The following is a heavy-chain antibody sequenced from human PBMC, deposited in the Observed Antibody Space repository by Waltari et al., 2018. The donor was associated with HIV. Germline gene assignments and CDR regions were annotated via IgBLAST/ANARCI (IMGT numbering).Heavy chain of an antibody. CDR3: ASLYNYVWGSPPPFDY. V-gene: IGHV3-74*01. D-gene: IGHD3-16*01. J-gene: IGHJ4*02. CDR1: GFPFSSYW. Sequence: EVQLVESGGGLVQPGGSLGLSCAASGFPFSSYWRPWVRQAPGKGLVWFSRINSDGSSTNYADSVKGRFTISRDNAKNTVYLQMNSLRAEDTALYYCASLYNYVWGSPPPFDYWGQGTLVTVSS. CDR2: INSDGSST.